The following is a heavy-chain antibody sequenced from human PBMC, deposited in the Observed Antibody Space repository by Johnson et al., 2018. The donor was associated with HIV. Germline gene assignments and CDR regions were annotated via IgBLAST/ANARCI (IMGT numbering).Heavy chain of an antibody. J-gene: IGHJ3*02. CDR2: LFSGDTT. D-gene: IGHD5-24*01. CDR3: ASACRDGYTCDVFDI. V-gene: IGHV3-66*01. CDR1: GFAVSGYY. Sequence: VQLVESGGGLVRPGGSLRLSCVASGFAVSGYYMSWVRQAPGKGLEWVSVLFSGDTTYYADSVNGRFTISRDNSKNTLYLEMNSLRAEDTAVYYCASACRDGYTCDVFDIWGQGTLVTVSS.